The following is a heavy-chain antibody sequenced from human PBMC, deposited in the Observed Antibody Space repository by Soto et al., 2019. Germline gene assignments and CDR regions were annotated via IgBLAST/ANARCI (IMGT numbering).Heavy chain of an antibody. V-gene: IGHV1-24*01. CDR3: ATDLGVALAPLSILYFQQ. J-gene: IGHJ1*01. CDR1: GYSLNELC. Sequence: ASVKVSCKVSGYSLNELCMHWVRQPPGKGLEWIGGFDHEEGKMIYAQNFQGRVTMTEDTSTDTAYMELNSLTSEDTAIYYCATDLGVALAPLSILYFQQWGQGTVVTV. D-gene: IGHD3-10*01. CDR2: FDHEEGKM.